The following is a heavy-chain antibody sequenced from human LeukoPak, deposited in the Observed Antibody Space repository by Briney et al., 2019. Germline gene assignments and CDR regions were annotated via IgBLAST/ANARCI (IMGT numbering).Heavy chain of an antibody. J-gene: IGHJ4*02. Sequence: PSQTLSLTCTVSGGSITSGGFYWTWIRQHPGKGLECIAYIYYSGSTFYNPSLKSRVTLSVDTSKNQFSLKLRSVTAADTAVYYCASRNRVAGFFNYWGQGTLVTVSS. CDR1: GGSITSGGFY. CDR3: ASRNRVAGFFNY. CDR2: IYYSGST. D-gene: IGHD6-19*01. V-gene: IGHV4-31*03.